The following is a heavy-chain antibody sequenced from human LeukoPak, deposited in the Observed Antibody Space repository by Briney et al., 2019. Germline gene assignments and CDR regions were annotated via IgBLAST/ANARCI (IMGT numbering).Heavy chain of an antibody. D-gene: IGHD4-17*01. Sequence: SETLSLTCTVSNGSISIYYWSWVRQPAGKGLEWIGRISASGSTNYNPSLKSRVTMSVDTSRNQFSLKLSSVTAADTAVYYCAREITVTRPFDYWGQGTLVTVSS. CDR3: AREITVTRPFDY. J-gene: IGHJ4*02. CDR2: ISASGST. CDR1: NGSISIYY. V-gene: IGHV4-4*07.